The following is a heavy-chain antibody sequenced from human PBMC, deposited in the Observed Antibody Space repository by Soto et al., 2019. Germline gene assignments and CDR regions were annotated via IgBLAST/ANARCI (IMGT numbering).Heavy chain of an antibody. Sequence: EVQLVESGGGLVQPGGSLRLSCAASGFTFSSYWMHWVRQAPGKGLVWVSRINSDGSSTSYADSVKGRFTISRDNAKNTLYLQMNSLRAEDTAVYYCARGGLAATVTYYYYYYMDVWGKGTTVTVSS. J-gene: IGHJ6*03. CDR2: INSDGSST. CDR3: ARGGLAATVTYYYYYYMDV. CDR1: GFTFSSYW. D-gene: IGHD4-17*01. V-gene: IGHV3-74*01.